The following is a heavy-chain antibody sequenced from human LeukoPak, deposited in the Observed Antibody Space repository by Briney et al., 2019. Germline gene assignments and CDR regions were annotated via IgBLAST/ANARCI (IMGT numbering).Heavy chain of an antibody. CDR3: ASTYCSSTSCYDWFDP. CDR2: INAGNGNT. D-gene: IGHD2-2*01. V-gene: IGHV1-3*01. Sequence: ASVNVSCKASGYTFTSYAMHWVRQAPGQRLEWMGWINAGNGNTKYSQKFQGRVTITRDTSASTAYMELSSLRSEDTAVYYCASTYCSSTSCYDWFDPWGQGTLVTVSS. CDR1: GYTFTSYA. J-gene: IGHJ5*02.